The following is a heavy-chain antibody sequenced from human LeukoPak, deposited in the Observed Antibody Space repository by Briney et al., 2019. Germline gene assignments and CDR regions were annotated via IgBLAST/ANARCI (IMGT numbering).Heavy chain of an antibody. CDR1: GFSLSTSGVG. Sequence: SGPTLVKPTQTLTLTCTFSGFSLSTSGVGVGWIRQPPGKALEWLALIYWNDDKRYSPSLKSRLTITKDTSKNQVVLTMTNMDPVDTATYYCAHSQDYVWGSYRQNFDYWGQGTLVTVSS. CDR2: IYWNDDK. CDR3: AHSQDYVWGSYRQNFDY. D-gene: IGHD3-16*02. J-gene: IGHJ4*02. V-gene: IGHV2-5*01.